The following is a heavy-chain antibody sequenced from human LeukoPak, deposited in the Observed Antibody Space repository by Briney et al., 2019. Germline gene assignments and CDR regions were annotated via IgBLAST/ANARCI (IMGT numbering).Heavy chain of an antibody. J-gene: IGHJ4*02. Sequence: GGSLRLSCAASGSTVSSNYMSWVRQAPGKGLEWVSVIYSGGNTYYADSVKGRFTISRDNSKNTVYFQLDSLRAEDTAVYYCARTIPYGSGRQHPGKYYFDYWGQGTLVTVSS. CDR1: GSTVSSNY. CDR2: IYSGGNT. D-gene: IGHD3-10*01. V-gene: IGHV3-53*01. CDR3: ARTIPYGSGRQHPGKYYFDY.